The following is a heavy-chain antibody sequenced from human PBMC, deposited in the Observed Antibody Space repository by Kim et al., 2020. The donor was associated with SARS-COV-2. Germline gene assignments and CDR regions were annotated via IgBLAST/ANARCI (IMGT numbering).Heavy chain of an antibody. D-gene: IGHD3-10*01. V-gene: IGHV3-23*01. J-gene: IGHJ4*02. Sequence: GGSLRLSCAASGFTFSSYAMSWVRQAPGKGLEWVSAISGSGGSTYYADSVKGRFTISRDNSKNTLYLQMNSLRAEDTAVYYCAKDGEGGKLLWFGELLPFYFDYWGQGTLVTVSS. CDR1: GFTFSSYA. CDR3: AKDGEGGKLLWFGELLPFYFDY. CDR2: ISGSGGST.